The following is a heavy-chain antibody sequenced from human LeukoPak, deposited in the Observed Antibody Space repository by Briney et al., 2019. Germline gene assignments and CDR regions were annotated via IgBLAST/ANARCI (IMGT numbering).Heavy chain of an antibody. J-gene: IGHJ4*02. D-gene: IGHD6-19*01. CDR3: ARAVAGQYYFDY. Sequence: ASVKVSCKASGYTFTSYYMHWVRQAPGQGLEWMGGIIPIFGTANYAQKFQGRVTITADESTSTAYMELSSLRSEDAAVYYCARAVAGQYYFDYWGQGTLVTVSS. V-gene: IGHV1-69*13. CDR2: IIPIFGTA. CDR1: GYTFTSYY.